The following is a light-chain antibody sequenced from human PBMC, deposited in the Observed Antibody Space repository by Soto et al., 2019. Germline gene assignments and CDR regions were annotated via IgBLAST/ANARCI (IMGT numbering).Light chain of an antibody. CDR1: SSDVGVYNY. CDR3: CSYAGIYPVV. V-gene: IGLV2-11*01. Sequence: QSALTQPRSVSGSPGQSVTISCTGTSSDVGVYNYVYWYQQHPGKAPKLMIYDVSKRPSGVTDRYSGSKSGNTASLTSSRVQAVDEADYYCCSYAGIYPVVFGSGTKVTVL. CDR2: DVS. J-gene: IGLJ2*01.